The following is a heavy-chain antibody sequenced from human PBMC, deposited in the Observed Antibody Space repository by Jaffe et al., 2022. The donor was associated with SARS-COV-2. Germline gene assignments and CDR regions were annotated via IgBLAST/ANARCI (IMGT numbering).Heavy chain of an antibody. D-gene: IGHD2-21*02. CDR3: VRGHVSCGGDCGWFDP. CDR1: GFRFSDHY. Sequence: QVQLVESGGGLVKPGGSLRLSCAASGFRFSDHYMSWIRQAPGKGPEWVSHISNTGSYTNYADSMKGRFTISRDNAKNSLFLQMNSLRVEDTAIYYCVRGHVSCGGDCGWFDPWGQGTLVTVSS. V-gene: IGHV3-11*06. J-gene: IGHJ5*02. CDR2: ISNTGSYT.